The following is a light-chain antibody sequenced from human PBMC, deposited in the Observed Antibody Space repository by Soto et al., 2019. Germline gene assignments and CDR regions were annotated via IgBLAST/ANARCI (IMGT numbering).Light chain of an antibody. CDR3: QQYSNWPPAIT. J-gene: IGKJ5*01. CDR1: ETVSTN. V-gene: IGKV3-15*01. CDR2: GSS. Sequence: EIVLTHSSATLSLSPGERATLSCRATETVSTNLAWFQRKAGQPPRLLIYGSSTRATGVPDRFSGSGSGTEFALIISSLQSEDVAVYYCQQYSNWPPAITFGQGTLLEIK.